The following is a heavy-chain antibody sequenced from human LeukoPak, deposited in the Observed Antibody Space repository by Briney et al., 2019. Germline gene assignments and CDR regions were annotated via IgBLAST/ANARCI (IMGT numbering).Heavy chain of an antibody. J-gene: IGHJ5*02. CDR3: ARGIGYCSSISCRNWFDP. CDR1: GGTFSSYT. Sequence: SVKVSCKASGGTFSSYTISWVRQAPGQGLEWMGRIIPILGIANYAQKFQGRVTITADKSTSTAYMELSSLRSEDTAVYYCARGIGYCSSISCRNWFDPWGQGTLVTVSS. D-gene: IGHD2-2*01. CDR2: IIPILGIA. V-gene: IGHV1-69*02.